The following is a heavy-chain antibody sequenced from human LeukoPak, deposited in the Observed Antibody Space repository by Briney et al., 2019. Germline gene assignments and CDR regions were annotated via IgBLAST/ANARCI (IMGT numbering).Heavy chain of an antibody. CDR2: IWLDGSNK. CDR3: ARDQIYYYDSSGVTPLDY. Sequence: GRPLRLSGAASGFTLSGYGMHWFGQAPGKGLEGVEVIWLDGSNKYYADSVKGRFTISRDNSKNTLYLQMNSLRAEDTAVYYCARDQIYYYDSSGVTPLDYWGQGTLVTVSS. V-gene: IGHV3-33*01. J-gene: IGHJ4*02. D-gene: IGHD3-22*01. CDR1: GFTLSGYG.